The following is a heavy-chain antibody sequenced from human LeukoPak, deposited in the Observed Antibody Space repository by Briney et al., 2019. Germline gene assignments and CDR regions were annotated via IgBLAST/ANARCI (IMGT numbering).Heavy chain of an antibody. V-gene: IGHV4-34*01. CDR2: INHSGST. CDR3: ARPRGYSSGWKAPPYYYYYTDV. CDR1: GGSFSGYY. Sequence: SETLSLTCAVYGGSFSGYYWSWIRQPPGKGLEWSGEINHSGSTNYNPSLKSRVTISVDTSKNQFSLKLSSVTAADTAVYYCARPRGYSSGWKAPPYYYYYTDVWGKGTTVTVSS. J-gene: IGHJ6*03. D-gene: IGHD6-19*01.